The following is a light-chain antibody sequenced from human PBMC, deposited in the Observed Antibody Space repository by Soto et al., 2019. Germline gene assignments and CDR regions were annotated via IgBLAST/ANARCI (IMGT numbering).Light chain of an antibody. J-gene: IGKJ1*01. V-gene: IGKV1-17*01. CDR1: QDITNE. CDR2: YAS. Sequence: DLPMTQYPSSLSASVGDRVTITCRASQDITNELGWYQQKPGKAPKRLIYYASNLQSGVPSRFSGSGFGTEFTLTISSLQPEDIATYYCLQHENYPWTFGQGTKVAIK. CDR3: LQHENYPWT.